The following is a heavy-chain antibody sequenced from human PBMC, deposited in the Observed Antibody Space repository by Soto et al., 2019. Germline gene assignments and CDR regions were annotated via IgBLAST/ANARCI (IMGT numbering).Heavy chain of an antibody. CDR2: ISYDGSNK. CDR3: AKATCFWSGHFDY. D-gene: IGHD3-3*01. Sequence: QVQLVESGGGVVQPGRSLRLSCAASGFTFSSYGMHWVRQAPGKGLEWVAVISYDGSNKYYADSVKGRFTISRDNSKNTLYLQMNSLRAEDTAVYYCAKATCFWSGHFDYWGQGTLVTVSS. J-gene: IGHJ4*02. V-gene: IGHV3-30*18. CDR1: GFTFSSYG.